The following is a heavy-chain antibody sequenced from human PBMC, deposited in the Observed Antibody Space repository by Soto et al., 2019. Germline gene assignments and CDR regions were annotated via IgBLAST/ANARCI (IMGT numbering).Heavy chain of an antibody. D-gene: IGHD2-15*01. CDR2: IYYSGST. V-gene: IGHV4-59*01. Sequence: PSETLSLTCTVSGGSISNYYWSWIRQPPGKGLEWIGYIYYSGSTNYNPSLKSRVTISVDTSKNQFSLKLSSVTAADTAVYYCARDQGYRYCSGGSCYDYGMDVWGQGTTVTVSS. J-gene: IGHJ6*02. CDR3: ARDQGYRYCSGGSCYDYGMDV. CDR1: GGSISNYY.